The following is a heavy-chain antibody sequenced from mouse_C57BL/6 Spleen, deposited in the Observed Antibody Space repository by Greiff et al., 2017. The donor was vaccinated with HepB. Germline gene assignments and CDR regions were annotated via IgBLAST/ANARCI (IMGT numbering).Heavy chain of an antibody. J-gene: IGHJ4*01. V-gene: IGHV5-4*01. CDR3: ARESSNDAMDY. CDR1: GFTFSSYA. Sequence: EVKLMESGGGLVKPGGSLKLSCAASGFTFSSYAMSWVRQTPEKRLEWVATISDGGSYTYYPDNVKGRFTISRDNAKNNLYLQMSHLKSEDTAMYYCARESSNDAMDYWGQGTSVTVSS. D-gene: IGHD2-5*01. CDR2: ISDGGSYT.